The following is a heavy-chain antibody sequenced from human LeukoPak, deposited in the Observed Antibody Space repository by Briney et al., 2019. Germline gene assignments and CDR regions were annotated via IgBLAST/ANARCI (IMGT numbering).Heavy chain of an antibody. J-gene: IGHJ4*02. CDR2: ISAYNGNT. D-gene: IGHD3-10*01. CDR1: GYTLTSYG. V-gene: IGHV1-18*01. Sequence: ASVKVSCEASGYTLTSYGISWVRQAPGEGLEWMGWISAYNGNTNYAQKLQGRVTMTTDTSTSTAYMELRSLRSDDTAVYYCARAGLSGQYYGNGVFFHWGQGTLVTVSS. CDR3: ARAGLSGQYYGNGVFFH.